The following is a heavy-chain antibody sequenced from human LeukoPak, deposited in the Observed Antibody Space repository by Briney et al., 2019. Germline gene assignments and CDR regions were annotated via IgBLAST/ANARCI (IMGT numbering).Heavy chain of an antibody. D-gene: IGHD6-6*01. CDR3: ARSRGGSSSTFDY. CDR1: GYTFTYRY. J-gene: IGHJ4*02. CDR2: ITPFNGNT. V-gene: IGHV1-45*02. Sequence: GASVKVSCKASGYTFTYRYLHWVRQAPGQALEWMGWITPFNGNTNYAQKFQDRVTITRDRSMSTAYMELSSLRSEDTAMYYCARSRGGSSSTFDYWGQGTLVTVSS.